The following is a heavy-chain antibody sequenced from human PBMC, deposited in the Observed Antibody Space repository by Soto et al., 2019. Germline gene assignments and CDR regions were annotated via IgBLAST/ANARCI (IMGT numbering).Heavy chain of an antibody. J-gene: IGHJ4*02. CDR3: ARETTVVTPHFDY. V-gene: IGHV4-59*01. CDR2: IYYSGST. CDR1: GGSISSYY. Sequence: PSETLSLTCTFSGGSISSYYWSLIRQPPGKGLEWIGYIYYSGSTNYNPSLKSRVTISVDTSKNQFSLKLSSVTAADTAVYYCARETTVVTPHFDYWGQGTLVTVSS. D-gene: IGHD4-17*01.